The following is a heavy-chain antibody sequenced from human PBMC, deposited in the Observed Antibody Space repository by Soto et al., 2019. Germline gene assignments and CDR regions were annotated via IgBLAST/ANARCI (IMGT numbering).Heavy chain of an antibody. CDR2: ISTYKGNT. J-gene: IGHJ4*02. CDR3: ATRSPAFDY. CDR1: GYTFTSYG. V-gene: IGHV1-18*01. Sequence: QVQLVQSGPEVKKPGASVKVSCKTSGYTFTSYGISWVRQAPGQGLEWMGWISTYKGNTNYAQKFQGRVTMTKDTSTRTAYMELRSLTSDDTAVYYCATRSPAFDYWGQGTLVTVSS.